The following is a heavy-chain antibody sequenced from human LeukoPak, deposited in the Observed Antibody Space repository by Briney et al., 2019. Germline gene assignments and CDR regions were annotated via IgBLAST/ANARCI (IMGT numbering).Heavy chain of an antibody. V-gene: IGHV3-21*01. J-gene: IGHJ4*02. CDR1: GFIFTNYN. D-gene: IGHD2-2*02. CDR3: ARDRCSSTSCYTHYFDY. CDR2: ISGGSTYI. Sequence: GGSLRLSCAASGFIFTNYNLNWVRQAPGKGLEWISSISGGSTYIYYADSVKGRFTISGDTSKNTLYLQMNSLRAEDTAVYYCARDRCSSTSCYTHYFDYWGQGTLVTVSS.